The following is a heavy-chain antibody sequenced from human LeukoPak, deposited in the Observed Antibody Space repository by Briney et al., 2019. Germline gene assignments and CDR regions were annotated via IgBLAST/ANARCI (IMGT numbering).Heavy chain of an antibody. D-gene: IGHD1-7*01. CDR3: ARLIGTANFDY. J-gene: IGHJ4*02. CDR2: INSDGSTT. V-gene: IGHV3-74*01. Sequence: PGGSLRLSCAASGFTFSSYWMHWVRQAPGKGLVWVSRINSDGSTTSYADSVKGRFTISRDNAKNTLYLQMNSLRAEDTAMYYCARLIGTANFDYWGQGTLVTVSS. CDR1: GFTFSSYW.